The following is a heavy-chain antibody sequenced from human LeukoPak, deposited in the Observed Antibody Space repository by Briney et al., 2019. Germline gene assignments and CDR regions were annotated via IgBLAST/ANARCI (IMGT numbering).Heavy chain of an antibody. CDR1: GVTVSSNY. CDR3: AKDSPRSGFHY. D-gene: IGHD3-9*01. J-gene: IGHJ4*02. Sequence: PGGALRLSCAASGVTVSSNYMSWGREAPGKGGEWGSAISGSGGGTYYIDSVKGRFSISRDNSKNTLYLQMNSLRAEDTAFYYCAKDSPRSGFHYWGQGPLVTVSS. V-gene: IGHV3-23*01. CDR2: ISGSGGGT.